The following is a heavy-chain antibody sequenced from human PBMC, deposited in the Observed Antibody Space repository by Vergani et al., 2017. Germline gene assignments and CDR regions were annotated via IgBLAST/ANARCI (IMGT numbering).Heavy chain of an antibody. CDR1: GFSFSSHA. CDR3: AKAGSVTSGSLQYNFYMDV. V-gene: IGHV3-30*18. Sequence: QVQLAESGGGRVQPGRSLRLSCAASGFSFSSHAIHWGRQAPGKGLEWVAVILNDGSKKYYADSVKGRFTISRDNSKNTLDLQMNSLRTQDTAVYYCAKAGSVTSGSLQYNFYMDVWGKGTTVTVS. J-gene: IGHJ6*03. CDR2: ILNDGSKK. D-gene: IGHD3-10*01.